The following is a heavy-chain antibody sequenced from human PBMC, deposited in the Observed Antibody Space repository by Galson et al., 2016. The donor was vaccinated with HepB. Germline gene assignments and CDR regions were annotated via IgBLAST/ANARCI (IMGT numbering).Heavy chain of an antibody. CDR3: AREQGETYFFDY. CDR1: GYTFTDYY. CDR2: INPNSGGT. J-gene: IGHJ4*02. D-gene: IGHD2-21*01. V-gene: IGHV1-2*02. Sequence: SVKVSCKASGYTFTDYYMHWVRQAPGQGLEWMGWINPNSGGTNYAQKFQGRVTMTRATSISTAYMELSSLRSEDTAVYYCAREQGETYFFDYWGQGTLVTVSS.